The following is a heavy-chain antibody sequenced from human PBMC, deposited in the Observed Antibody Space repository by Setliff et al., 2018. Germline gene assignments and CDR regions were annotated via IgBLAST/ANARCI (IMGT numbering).Heavy chain of an antibody. CDR1: GDSISNTGYY. V-gene: IGHV4-39*02. CDR3: ASHPRVTIFGVVAFDY. D-gene: IGHD3-3*01. J-gene: IGHJ4*02. CDR2: IYNSGTT. Sequence: SETLSLTCIVAGDSISNTGYYWGWIRQPPGKGLEWIGRIYNSGTTNYNPSLKSRVTISADTSNNSFSLNLFSVTAADTAAYYCASHPRVTIFGVVAFDYWGQGILVTVSS.